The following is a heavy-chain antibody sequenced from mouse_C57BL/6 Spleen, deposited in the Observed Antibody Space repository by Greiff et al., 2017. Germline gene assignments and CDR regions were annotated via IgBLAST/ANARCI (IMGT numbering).Heavy chain of an antibody. V-gene: IGHV1-53*01. CDR3: ARDSYDRWYAMDY. D-gene: IGHD2-12*01. CDR2: INPSNGGT. Sequence: QVQLQQPGTELVKPGASVKLSCKASGYTFTSYWMHWVKQRPGQGLEWIGNINPSNGGTNYNEKFKCKATLTVDKSSSTAYMQLSSLTSEDSAVYDCARDSYDRWYAMDYWGQGTSVTVSS. CDR1: GYTFTSYW. J-gene: IGHJ4*01.